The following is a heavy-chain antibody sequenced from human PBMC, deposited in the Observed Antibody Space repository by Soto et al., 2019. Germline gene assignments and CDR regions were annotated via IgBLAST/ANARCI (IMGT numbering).Heavy chain of an antibody. CDR2: ISAYNGNT. J-gene: IGHJ6*02. CDR3: ACTVTGELVRGVYGMNV. V-gene: IGHV1-18*01. Sequence: QVQLVQSGAEVKKPGASVKVSCKASGYTFTSYGISWVRQAPGQGLEWMGWISAYNGNTNYAQKLQGRVTMTTDTSTSTAYIELRSLRSDDTAVYYCACTVTGELVRGVYGMNVWGQGTTVTVSS. D-gene: IGHD3-10*01. CDR1: GYTFTSYG.